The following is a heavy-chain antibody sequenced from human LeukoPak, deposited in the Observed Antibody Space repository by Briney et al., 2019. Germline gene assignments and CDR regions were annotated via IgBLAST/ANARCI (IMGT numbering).Heavy chain of an antibody. Sequence: SETLSLTCTVSGGSISSSSYYWGWIRQPRGKGLEWIGSIYYSASTYYTPSLTTPLTISLDTSKTQFSLKLSSVTAADTAVYYCARREAVAGLPFDYCGQGTLVTVSS. D-gene: IGHD6-19*01. CDR1: GGSISSSSYY. CDR2: IYYSAST. J-gene: IGHJ4*02. V-gene: IGHV4-39*01. CDR3: ARREAVAGLPFDY.